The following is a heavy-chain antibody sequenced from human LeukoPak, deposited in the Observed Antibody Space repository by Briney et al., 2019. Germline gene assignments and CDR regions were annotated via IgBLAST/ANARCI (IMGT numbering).Heavy chain of an antibody. J-gene: IGHJ2*01. CDR2: IIPIFGTA. V-gene: IGHV1-69*13. D-gene: IGHD4-17*01. CDR3: ARSLSHMVTTYWYFDL. Sequence: SVKVSCKASGGTFSSYGISWVRQAPGQGLEWMGGIIPIFGTANYARKSQGRVTITADESTSTAHMELSSLRSEDTAVYYCARSLSHMVTTYWYFDLWGRGTLVTVSS. CDR1: GGTFSSYG.